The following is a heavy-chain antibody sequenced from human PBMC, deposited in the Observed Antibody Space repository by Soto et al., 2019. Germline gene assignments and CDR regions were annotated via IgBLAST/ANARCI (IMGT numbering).Heavy chain of an antibody. Sequence: ASVKVACKASGFTFTSSAVQWVLQARGERLEWIGWIVVGSGNTNYAQKFQERVTITRDMSTSTAYMELSSLRSEDTAVYYCAAAPLGHYYDSSGPDYWGQGTLVTVSS. CDR2: IVVGSGNT. CDR1: GFTFTSSA. V-gene: IGHV1-58*01. J-gene: IGHJ4*02. CDR3: AAAPLGHYYDSSGPDY. D-gene: IGHD3-22*01.